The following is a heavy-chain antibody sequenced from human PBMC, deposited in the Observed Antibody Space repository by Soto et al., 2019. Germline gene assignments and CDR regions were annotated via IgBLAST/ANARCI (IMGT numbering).Heavy chain of an antibody. CDR1: GGSISSYY. Sequence: QVQLQESGPGLVKPSETLSLTCTVSGGSISSYYWSWIRQPAGKGLEWIGRIYTSGSTNYNPSLKSRVTMSVDTSKNQFSLKLSSVTAADTAVYYCARDRVEMATIWFDPWGQGTLVTVSS. J-gene: IGHJ5*02. D-gene: IGHD5-12*01. V-gene: IGHV4-4*07. CDR2: IYTSGST. CDR3: ARDRVEMATIWFDP.